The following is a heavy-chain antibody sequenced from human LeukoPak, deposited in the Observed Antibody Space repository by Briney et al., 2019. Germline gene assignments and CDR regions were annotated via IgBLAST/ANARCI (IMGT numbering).Heavy chain of an antibody. CDR3: ARVKTRGYSGYDMMGY. Sequence: ASVKVSCKSSGYTFTSYYMHWVRQAPGQGLEWMGIINPSGGSTSYAQKFQGRVTMTRDTSTSTVYMELSSLRSEDTAVYYCARVKTRGYSGYDMMGYWGQGTLVTVSS. CDR2: INPSGGST. CDR1: GYTFTSYY. J-gene: IGHJ4*02. D-gene: IGHD5-12*01. V-gene: IGHV1-46*01.